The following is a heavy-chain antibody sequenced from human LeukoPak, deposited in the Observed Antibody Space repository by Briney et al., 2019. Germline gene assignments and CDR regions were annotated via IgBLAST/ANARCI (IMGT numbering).Heavy chain of an antibody. CDR1: GGSISSYY. CDR2: IYYSGST. Sequence: SETLSLTCTVSGGSISSYYWSWIRQPPGKGLEWIGYIYYSGSTNYNPSLKSRVTISVDTSKNQFSLKLSSVTAADTAVYYCARVPQTDIAARPSYYFDYWGQGTLVTVSS. D-gene: IGHD6-6*01. V-gene: IGHV4-59*12. J-gene: IGHJ4*02. CDR3: ARVPQTDIAARPSYYFDY.